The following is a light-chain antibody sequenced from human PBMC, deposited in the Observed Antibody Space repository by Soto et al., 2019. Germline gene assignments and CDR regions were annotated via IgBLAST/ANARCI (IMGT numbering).Light chain of an antibody. J-gene: IGKJ1*01. CDR3: QHYNSYSEA. Sequence: DLQMTKSPSTLSASVGDRATITCRASQSISTWLAWYQQKPGKAPKLLIYDASSLESGVPSRFSGSGSGTEFTLTISSLQPDEFATYYCQHYNSYSEAVGQGTKVDI. V-gene: IGKV1-5*01. CDR2: DAS. CDR1: QSISTW.